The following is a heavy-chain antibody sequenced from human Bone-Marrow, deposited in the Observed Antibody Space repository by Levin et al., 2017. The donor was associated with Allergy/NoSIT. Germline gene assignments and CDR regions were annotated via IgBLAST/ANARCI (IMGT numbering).Heavy chain of an antibody. D-gene: IGHD3-22*01. CDR3: AGGNYNDRGGYYFWLDP. Sequence: SQTLSLTCTVSGGSMSSHYWTWMRQPPGKGLEWIGYMYHSGSTNYNPSLKSRVTISLDRSSNQFSLKLTSVTAADTAVYYCAGGNYNDRGGYYFWLDPWGQGTLVTVSS. J-gene: IGHJ5*02. CDR2: MYHSGST. V-gene: IGHV4-59*11. CDR1: GGSMSSHY.